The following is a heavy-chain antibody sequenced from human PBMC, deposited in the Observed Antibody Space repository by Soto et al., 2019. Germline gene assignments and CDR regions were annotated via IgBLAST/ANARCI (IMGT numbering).Heavy chain of an antibody. CDR2: INHSGST. CDR1: GGSFSCYY. Sequence: PSETLSLTCAVYGGSFSCYYWSGIRQPPGKGLEWIGEINHSGSTNYNPSLKSRVTISVDTSKNQFSLKLSSVTAADTAVYYCARTLYDYVWGSYRTRLFDYWGQGTLVTVSS. D-gene: IGHD3-16*02. V-gene: IGHV4-34*01. J-gene: IGHJ4*02. CDR3: ARTLYDYVWGSYRTRLFDY.